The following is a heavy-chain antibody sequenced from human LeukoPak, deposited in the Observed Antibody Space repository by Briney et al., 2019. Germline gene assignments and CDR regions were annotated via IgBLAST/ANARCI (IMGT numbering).Heavy chain of an antibody. CDR1: GFTFRNYG. Sequence: GRSLRLPCAASGFTFRNYGMHWVRQAPGKGLEWVAVISYDGSNKYYADSVKGRFTISRDNSKNTLYLQMNSLRAEDTAVYYCAKDIFGGDYGDYVFVYWGQGTLVTVSS. CDR2: ISYDGSNK. J-gene: IGHJ4*02. D-gene: IGHD4-17*01. V-gene: IGHV3-30*18. CDR3: AKDIFGGDYGDYVFVY.